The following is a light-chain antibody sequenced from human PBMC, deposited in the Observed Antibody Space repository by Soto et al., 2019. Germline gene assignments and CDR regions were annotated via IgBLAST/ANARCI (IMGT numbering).Light chain of an antibody. J-gene: IGLJ1*01. CDR3: TSYIPNNSTYV. V-gene: IGLV2-14*03. Sequence: QSALTQPASVSGSTEQSITISCTGTSSDVGGYNYVSWYQHHPGKAPKRMIHDVSNRPSGVSNRFSGSKSGNTASLTISGLQAEDEADYYCTSYIPNNSTYVFGTGTKLTVL. CDR2: DVS. CDR1: SSDVGGYNY.